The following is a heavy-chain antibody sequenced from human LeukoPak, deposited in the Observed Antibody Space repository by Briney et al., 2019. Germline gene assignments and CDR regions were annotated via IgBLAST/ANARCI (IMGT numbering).Heavy chain of an antibody. CDR3: ARGGGGSQVSFNWFDP. J-gene: IGHJ5*02. Sequence: SVKVSCKASGYTFTGYYMHWVRQAPGQGLEWMGGIIPIFGTANYAQKFQGRVTITTDESTSTAYMELSSLRSEDTAVYYCARGGGGSQVSFNWFDPWGQGTLVTVSS. V-gene: IGHV1-69*05. CDR2: IIPIFGTA. CDR1: GYTFTGYY. D-gene: IGHD1-26*01.